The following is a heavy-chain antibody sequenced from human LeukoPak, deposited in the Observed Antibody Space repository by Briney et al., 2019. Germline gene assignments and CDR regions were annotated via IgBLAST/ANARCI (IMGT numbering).Heavy chain of an antibody. V-gene: IGHV3-33*01. CDR3: ARDACRERSSGWRDFDF. CDR1: GFTFSSYV. Sequence: PGGSLRLSCAASGFTFSSYVMHWVRQAPGKGLEWVAVIWYDESKKYYADSVKGRFTISRDISKNTLYLQMNSLRAEDTALYYCARDACRERSSGWRDFDFWGQGTLVTVSS. D-gene: IGHD6-19*01. J-gene: IGHJ4*02. CDR2: IWYDESKK.